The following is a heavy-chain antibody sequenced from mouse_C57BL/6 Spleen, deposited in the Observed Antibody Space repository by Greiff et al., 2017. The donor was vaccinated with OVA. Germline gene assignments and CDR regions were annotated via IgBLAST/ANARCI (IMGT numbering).Heavy chain of an antibody. V-gene: IGHV1-26*01. CDR1: GYTFTDYY. CDR2: INPNNGGT. CDR3: ARSGSSYVRFAY. J-gene: IGHJ3*01. D-gene: IGHD1-1*01. Sequence: VQLQQSGPELVKPGASVKISCKASGYTFTDYYMNWVKQSHGKSLEWIGDINPNNGGTSYNQKFKGKATLTVDKSSSTAYMELRSLTSEDSAVYYCARSGSSYVRFAYWGQGTLVTVSA.